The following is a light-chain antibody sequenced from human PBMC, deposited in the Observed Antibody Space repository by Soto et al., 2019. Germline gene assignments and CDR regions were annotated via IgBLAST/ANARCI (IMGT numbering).Light chain of an antibody. V-gene: IGKV3-11*01. CDR3: QQRSDWPLT. J-gene: IGKJ4*01. CDR2: DAS. CDR1: QSVSSR. Sequence: EIVLTQSPATLSLSPGEGATLSCRASQSVSSRLAWHQQKPGQAPRLLIYDASERATGTPVRFSGGGSGTDFTLTISGLEPEDFAFYYCQQRSDWPLTFGGGTKLEIK.